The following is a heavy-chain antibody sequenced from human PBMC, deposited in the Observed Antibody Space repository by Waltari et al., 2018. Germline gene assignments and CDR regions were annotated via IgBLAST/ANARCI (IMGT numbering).Heavy chain of an antibody. D-gene: IGHD3-10*01. CDR2: VDPEDGET. CDR3: ATDLPTTMVQGVWRMDV. CDR1: GYTFTDYY. V-gene: IGHV1-69-2*01. J-gene: IGHJ6*04. Sequence: EVQLVQSGAEVKKPGATVKISCKVSGYTFTDYYMHWVQQAPGKGLEWMGLVDPEDGETIYAEKFQGRVTITADTSTDTAYMELSSLRSEDTAVYYCATDLPTTMVQGVWRMDVWGKGTTVTVSS.